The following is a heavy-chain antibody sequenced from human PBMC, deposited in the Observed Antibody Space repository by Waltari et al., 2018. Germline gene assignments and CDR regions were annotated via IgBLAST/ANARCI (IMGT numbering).Heavy chain of an antibody. CDR2: IIPIFGTA. V-gene: IGHV1-69*13. J-gene: IGHJ4*02. CDR1: GGTFSSYA. Sequence: QVQLVQSGAEVKKPGSSVKVSCKASGGTFSSYAHSWVRQAPGQGLEWMGGIIPIFGTANYAQKFQGRVTITADESTSTAYMELSSLRSEDTAVYYCARGKGTGAFSVVVPAAPSDYWGQGTLVTVSS. D-gene: IGHD2-2*01. CDR3: ARGKGTGAFSVVVPAAPSDY.